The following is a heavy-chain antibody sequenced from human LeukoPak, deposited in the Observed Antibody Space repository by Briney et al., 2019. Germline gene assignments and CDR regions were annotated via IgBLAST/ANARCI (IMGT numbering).Heavy chain of an antibody. Sequence: SETLSLTCTVSGGSISSYYWSWIRQPPGKGLEWIGYIYYSGSTNYNPSLKSRVTISVDTSNNQFSLKLSAVTAADTAVYYCARRVAVRPRYYFDYWGQGTLVTVSS. D-gene: IGHD6-6*01. CDR3: ARRVAVRPRYYFDY. V-gene: IGHV4-59*08. CDR2: IYYSGST. J-gene: IGHJ4*02. CDR1: GGSISSYY.